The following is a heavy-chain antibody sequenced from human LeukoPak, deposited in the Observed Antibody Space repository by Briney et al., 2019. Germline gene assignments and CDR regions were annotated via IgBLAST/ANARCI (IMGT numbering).Heavy chain of an antibody. J-gene: IGHJ5*02. D-gene: IGHD2-2*02. V-gene: IGHV4-38-2*01. CDR1: GYPISSGYY. CDR2: IYHSGST. CDR3: ARQWGYCSSTSCYSPTRFDP. Sequence: SETLSLTCAVSGYPISSGYYWGWIRQPPGKGLERIGSIYHSGSTYYNPSLKSRVTISVDTSKNQFSLKLSSVTAADTAVYYCARQWGYCSSTSCYSPTRFDPWGQGTLVTVSS.